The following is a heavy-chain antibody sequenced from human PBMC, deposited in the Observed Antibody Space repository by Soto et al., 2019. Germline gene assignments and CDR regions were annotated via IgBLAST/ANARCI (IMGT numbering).Heavy chain of an antibody. CDR1: GYNFAGYW. J-gene: IGHJ4*02. D-gene: IGHD3-3*01. V-gene: IGHV5-51*01. Sequence: GESLKISCKGSGYNFAGYWIAWVRQMPGKGLELMGIIYPSDSDTRYRPSFQGQVTISADKSISSAYLQWSSLRASDTAMYYCARGGVSTRTFDYWGKGTQGTVPQ. CDR2: IYPSDSDT. CDR3: ARGGVSTRTFDY.